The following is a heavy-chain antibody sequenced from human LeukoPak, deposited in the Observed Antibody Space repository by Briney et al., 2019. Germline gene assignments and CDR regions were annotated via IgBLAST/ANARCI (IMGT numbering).Heavy chain of an antibody. CDR1: GSTLSGYW. D-gene: IGHD4-17*01. J-gene: IGHJ4*02. V-gene: IGHV3-74*01. Sequence: PGGSLRLSCAASGSTLSGYWAHWVRQAPGKGLEWVSFIKSDGSTSYADFVNGRFTISRDNAKNSLYLQLNSLRDEDTAVYFCARDQDYGFDYWGQGTLVTVSS. CDR2: IKSDGST. CDR3: ARDQDYGFDY.